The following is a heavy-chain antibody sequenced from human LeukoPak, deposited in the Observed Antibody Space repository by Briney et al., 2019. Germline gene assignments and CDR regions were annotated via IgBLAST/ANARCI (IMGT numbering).Heavy chain of an antibody. Sequence: PGRSLRLSCAASGFTFSSYAMHWVRQAPGKGLEWVAVISYDGSNKYYADSVKGRFTISRDNSKNTLYLQMNGLRAEDTAVYYCARDPLYWGQGTLVTVSS. CDR2: ISYDGSNK. CDR1: GFTFSSYA. J-gene: IGHJ4*02. CDR3: ARDPLY. V-gene: IGHV3-30*01.